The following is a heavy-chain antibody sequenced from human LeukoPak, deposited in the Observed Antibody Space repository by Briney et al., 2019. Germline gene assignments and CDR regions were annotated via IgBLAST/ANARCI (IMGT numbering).Heavy chain of an antibody. CDR2: ISDIGSI. Sequence: SETLSLTCTVSRDSISSYYWSWIRQPPGKGLEWIAYISDIGSINYNPSLKSRVTISLDTSKNQFSLKLSSVTAADTAVYYCAGHHPRNTVDFWGQGTLVTVSS. V-gene: IGHV4-59*08. D-gene: IGHD2-8*02. J-gene: IGHJ4*02. CDR3: AGHHPRNTVDF. CDR1: RDSISSYY.